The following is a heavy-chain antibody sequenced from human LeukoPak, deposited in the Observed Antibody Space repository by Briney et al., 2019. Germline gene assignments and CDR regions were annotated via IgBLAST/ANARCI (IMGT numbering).Heavy chain of an antibody. J-gene: IGHJ6*02. CDR1: GFTFSSYS. CDR3: ARDLGFKDFWSGLYGTDV. Sequence: GGSLRLSCAASGFTFSSYSMNWVRQAPGKGLEWVSSISSSSSYIYYADSVKGRFTISRDNAKNSLYLQMNSLGAEDTAVYYCARDLGFKDFWSGLYGTDVWGQGTTVTVSS. D-gene: IGHD3-3*01. V-gene: IGHV3-21*01. CDR2: ISSSSSYI.